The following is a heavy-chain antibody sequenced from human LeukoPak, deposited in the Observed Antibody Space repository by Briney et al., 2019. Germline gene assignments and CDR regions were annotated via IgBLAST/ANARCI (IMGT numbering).Heavy chain of an antibody. CDR2: ISSSASTI. V-gene: IGHV3-48*01. J-gene: IGHJ6*02. D-gene: IGHD3/OR15-3a*01. Sequence: GGSLRLSCAASGFMFSSYWMNWVRQAPGKGLEWVSYISSSASTIYYADSVKGRFTISRDNAKNSLYLQMNSLRAEDTAVYYCARDARPRTYYYYGMDVWGQGTTVTVSS. CDR1: GFMFSSYW. CDR3: ARDARPRTYYYYGMDV.